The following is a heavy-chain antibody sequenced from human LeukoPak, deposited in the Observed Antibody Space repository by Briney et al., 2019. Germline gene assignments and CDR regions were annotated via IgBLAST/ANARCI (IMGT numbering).Heavy chain of an antibody. CDR2: IYTSGST. V-gene: IGHV4-61*02. Sequence: SQTLSLTCTVSGGSISSGSYYWSWIRQPAGKGLEWIGRIYTSGSTNYNPSLKSRVTISVDTSKNQFSLKVSSVTAADTAVYYCARHGTYYYGSGSAGFDYWGQGTLVTVSS. J-gene: IGHJ4*02. D-gene: IGHD3-10*01. CDR1: GGSISSGSYY. CDR3: ARHGTYYYGSGSAGFDY.